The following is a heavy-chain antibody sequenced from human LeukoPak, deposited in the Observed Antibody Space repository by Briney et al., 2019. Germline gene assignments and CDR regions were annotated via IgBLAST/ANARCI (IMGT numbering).Heavy chain of an antibody. D-gene: IGHD4-17*01. CDR3: ARDRDYGDSRPRTQFDY. CDR2: ISISSSYI. Sequence: PGGSLRLSCAASGFTFSRYSMNWVRQAPGKGLEWVSSISISSSYIYYADSLKGRFTISRDNAKNSLYLQMNSLRAEDTAVYYCARDRDYGDSRPRTQFDYWGQGTLVTVSS. J-gene: IGHJ4*02. CDR1: GFTFSRYS. V-gene: IGHV3-21*01.